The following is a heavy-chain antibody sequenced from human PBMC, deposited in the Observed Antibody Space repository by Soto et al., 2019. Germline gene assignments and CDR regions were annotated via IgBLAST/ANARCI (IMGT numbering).Heavy chain of an antibody. Sequence: GGSLRLSCAASGFTFSSYAMHWVRQAPGKGLEWVAVISYDGSNKYYADSVKGRFTISRDNSKNTLYLQMNSLRAEDTAVYYCARVPKVKGQQLAKLLGGGMDVWGQGTTVTVSS. J-gene: IGHJ6*02. D-gene: IGHD6-13*01. CDR3: ARVPKVKGQQLAKLLGGGMDV. V-gene: IGHV3-30-3*01. CDR2: ISYDGSNK. CDR1: GFTFSSYA.